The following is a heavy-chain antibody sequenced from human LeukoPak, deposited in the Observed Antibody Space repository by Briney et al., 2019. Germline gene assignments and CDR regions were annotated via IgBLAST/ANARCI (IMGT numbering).Heavy chain of an antibody. CDR3: ARAYHPRGSSTPS. CDR2: INHSGST. V-gene: IGHV4-34*01. Sequence: SETLSLTCAVYGGSFSGHYWSWIRQPPGKGLEWIGEINHSGSTNYNPSLKSRVTISVDTSKNQFSLKLSSVTAADTAVYYCARAYHPRGSSTPSWGQGTLVTVSS. J-gene: IGHJ5*02. D-gene: IGHD2-15*01. CDR1: GGSFSGHY.